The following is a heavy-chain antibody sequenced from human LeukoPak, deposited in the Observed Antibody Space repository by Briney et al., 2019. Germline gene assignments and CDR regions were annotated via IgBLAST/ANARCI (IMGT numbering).Heavy chain of an antibody. CDR1: GYTFTSYG. J-gene: IGHJ5*02. CDR3: ARDALYSNRRFDP. D-gene: IGHD4-11*01. V-gene: IGHV1-18*01. CDR2: ISAYNGNT. Sequence: ASVKVSCKGSGYTFTSYGISWVRQAPGQGLEGMGWISAYNGNTNYAQKLQGRVTITTDTSTSTAYMELRSLRSDDTAVYYCARDALYSNRRFDPWGQGTLVTVSS.